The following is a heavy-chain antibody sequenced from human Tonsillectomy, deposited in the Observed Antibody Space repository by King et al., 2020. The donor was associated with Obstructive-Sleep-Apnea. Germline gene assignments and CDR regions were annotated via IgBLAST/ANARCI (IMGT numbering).Heavy chain of an antibody. Sequence: VQLVESGGGLVQPGGSLRLSCAASGFIFNSYWMSWVRQAPGKGLEWVANIKQDGSETYYVDSVRGRFTISRDNAKSSLYLQMNSLRAEDTAVYYCAKCNSRSCYYYGMYVWGQGTTVSVSS. D-gene: IGHD2/OR15-2a*01. J-gene: IGHJ6*02. CDR3: AKCNSRSCYYYGMYV. V-gene: IGHV3-7*01. CDR1: GFIFNSYW. CDR2: IKQDGSET.